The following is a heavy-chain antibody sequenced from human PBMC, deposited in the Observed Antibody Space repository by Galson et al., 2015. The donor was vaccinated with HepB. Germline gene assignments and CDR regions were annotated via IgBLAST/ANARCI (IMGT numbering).Heavy chain of an antibody. Sequence: LRLSCAASGFTFSNAWMSWVRQTPGKGLEWVGRIKSKTDGGTTDYAAPVKGRFTISRDDSKNTLYLQMNSLKTEDTAVYYCSSSVGAIPFDYWGQGTLVTVSS. V-gene: IGHV3-15*01. D-gene: IGHD1-26*01. CDR3: SSSVGAIPFDY. CDR2: IKSKTDGGTT. J-gene: IGHJ4*02. CDR1: GFTFSNAW.